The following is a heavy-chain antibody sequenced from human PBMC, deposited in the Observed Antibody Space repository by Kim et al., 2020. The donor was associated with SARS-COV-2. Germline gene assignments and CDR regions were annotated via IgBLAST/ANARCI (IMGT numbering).Heavy chain of an antibody. CDR3: ARDEYSSSWYDPEVVSWFDP. D-gene: IGHD6-13*01. CDR1: GYTFTSYG. CDR2: ISAYNGNT. Sequence: ASVKVSCKASGYTFTSYGISWVRQAPGQGLEWMGWISAYNGNTNYAQKLQGRVTMTTDTSTSTAYMELRSLRSDDTAVYYCARDEYSSSWYDPEVVSWFDPWGQGTLVTVSS. J-gene: IGHJ5*02. V-gene: IGHV1-18*04.